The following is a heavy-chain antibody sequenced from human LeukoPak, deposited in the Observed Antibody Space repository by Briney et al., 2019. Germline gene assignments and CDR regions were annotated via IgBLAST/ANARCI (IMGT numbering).Heavy chain of an antibody. Sequence: SETLSLTCTVSGGSISSGGYYWSWIRQHPGKGLEWIGYIYYSGSTYYNPSLKSRVTMSVDTSKNQFSLKLSSVTAADTAVYYCARAAAGPEGYFDYWGQGTLVTVSS. CDR2: IYYSGST. V-gene: IGHV4-31*03. D-gene: IGHD6-13*01. CDR1: GGSISSGGYY. CDR3: ARAAAGPEGYFDY. J-gene: IGHJ4*02.